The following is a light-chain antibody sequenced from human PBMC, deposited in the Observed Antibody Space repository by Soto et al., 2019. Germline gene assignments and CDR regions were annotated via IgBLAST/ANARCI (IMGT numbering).Light chain of an antibody. J-gene: IGKJ5*01. CDR1: QSISSY. CDR2: AAS. V-gene: IGKV1-39*01. Sequence: DIQMTQSPSSLSASVGDRVTITCRASQSISSYLNWYQQKPGKAPNLLIYAASSLQSGVPSRFSGSGSGTDGTITISSLQPEDCETYDCQQSYSTSITFGQGTRLEIK. CDR3: QQSYSTSIT.